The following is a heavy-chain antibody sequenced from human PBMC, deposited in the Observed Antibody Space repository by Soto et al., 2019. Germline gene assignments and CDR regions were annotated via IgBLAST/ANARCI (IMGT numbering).Heavy chain of an antibody. D-gene: IGHD5-12*01. CDR2: IYYSGST. Sequence: SETLSLTCTVSSGSISSSSYYWGWIRQPPGKGLEWIGSIYYSGSTYYNPSLKSRVTISVDTSKNQFSLKLSSVTAADTAVYYCARWEYSGCLDYWGQGTLVTVSS. J-gene: IGHJ4*02. CDR3: ARWEYSGCLDY. V-gene: IGHV4-39*01. CDR1: SGSISSSSYY.